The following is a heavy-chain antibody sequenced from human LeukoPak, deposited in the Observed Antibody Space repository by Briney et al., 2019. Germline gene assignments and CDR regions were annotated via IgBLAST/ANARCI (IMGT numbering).Heavy chain of an antibody. V-gene: IGHV3-53*01. CDR1: GFTVSSNY. J-gene: IGHJ4*02. CDR3: ASALWGGYYFDY. D-gene: IGHD2-21*01. Sequence: GGSLRLSRAASGFTVSSNYMSWVRQAPGKGLEWVSVIYSGGSTYYADSVKGRFTISRDNSKNTLYLQMNSLRAEDTAVYYCASALWGGYYFDYWGQGTLVTVSS. CDR2: IYSGGST.